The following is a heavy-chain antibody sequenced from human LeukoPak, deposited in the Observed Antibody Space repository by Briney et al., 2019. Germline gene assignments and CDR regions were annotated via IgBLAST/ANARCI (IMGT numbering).Heavy chain of an antibody. Sequence: SETLSLTCTVSGGSISTFYWNWIRQPAGKGLEWIGRIHTSGSTKYNPSLKSRVTISVDKSNNQFSLKLNYVTAADTAMHYCARALPNTDNYNWAFDIWGQGTMVTVSS. CDR2: IHTSGST. D-gene: IGHD5-24*01. J-gene: IGHJ3*02. CDR1: GGSISTFY. CDR3: ARALPNTDNYNWAFDI. V-gene: IGHV4-4*07.